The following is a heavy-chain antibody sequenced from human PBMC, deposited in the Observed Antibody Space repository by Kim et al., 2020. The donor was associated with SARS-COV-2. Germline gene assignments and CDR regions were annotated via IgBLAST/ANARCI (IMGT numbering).Heavy chain of an antibody. Sequence: ASVKVSCKASGYTFNSYYMYWVRQAPGQGLEWMGIINPSGGSTSYAQKFQGRVTMTRDTSTSTVYMELSRLRSEDTAVYYCARGGRPYYESSQSYNWFDPWGQGTLVTVSS. CDR2: INPSGGST. CDR1: GYTFNSYY. J-gene: IGHJ5*02. CDR3: ARGGRPYYESSQSYNWFDP. D-gene: IGHD3-22*01. V-gene: IGHV1-46*02.